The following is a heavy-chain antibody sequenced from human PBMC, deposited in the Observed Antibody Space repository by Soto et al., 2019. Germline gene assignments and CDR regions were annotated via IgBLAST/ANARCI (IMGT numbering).Heavy chain of an antibody. CDR1: RFTFISYG. Sequence: GGSLKLSCAAPRFTFISYGMHWVHKAPCKGLEWVAIIWYDGSNKYYADSVKGRFTISRYNSKNTLYLQMNSLRVEDTAVYYCARDIAAAGTSYYYYGMDVWVQG. J-gene: IGHJ6*02. CDR3: ARDIAAAGTSYYYYGMDV. CDR2: IWYDGSNK. V-gene: IGHV3-30*02. D-gene: IGHD6-13*01.